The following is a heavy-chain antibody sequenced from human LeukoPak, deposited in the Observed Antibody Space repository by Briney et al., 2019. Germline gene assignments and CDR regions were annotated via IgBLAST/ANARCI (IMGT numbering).Heavy chain of an antibody. D-gene: IGHD6-13*01. J-gene: IGHJ4*02. CDR1: GYTLTELS. CDR3: ATSSDGQQLVADY. Sequence: GASVKVSCKVSGYTLTELSMHWVRQAPGKGLEWMGGFDPEDGETIYAQKFQGRVTMTEDTSTDTAHMELSSLRSEDTAVYYCATSSDGQQLVADYWGQGTLVTVSS. CDR2: FDPEDGET. V-gene: IGHV1-24*01.